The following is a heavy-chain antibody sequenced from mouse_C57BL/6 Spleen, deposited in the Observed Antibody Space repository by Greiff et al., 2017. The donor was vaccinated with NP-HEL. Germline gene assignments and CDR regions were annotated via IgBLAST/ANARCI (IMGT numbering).Heavy chain of an antibody. V-gene: IGHV1-39*01. CDR1: GYSFTDYN. D-gene: IGHD1-1*01. Sequence: EVKLVESGPELVKPGASVKISCKASGYSFTDYNMNWVKQSNGKSLEWIGVINPNYGTTSYNQKFKGKATLTVDQSSSTAYMQLNSLTSEDSAVYYCARWGYGSRGYYYAMDYWGQGTSVTVSS. CDR3: ARWGYGSRGYYYAMDY. CDR2: INPNYGTT. J-gene: IGHJ4*01.